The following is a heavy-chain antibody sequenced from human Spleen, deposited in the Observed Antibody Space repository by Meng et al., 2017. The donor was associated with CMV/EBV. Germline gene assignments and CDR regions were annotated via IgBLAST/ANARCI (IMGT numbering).Heavy chain of an antibody. D-gene: IGHD4/OR15-4a*01. J-gene: IGHJ2*01. CDR2: VNHSGTT. V-gene: IGHV4-34*01. CDR1: GGSFSGYF. Sequence: SQTLSLTCAAHGGSFSGYFWSWIRQPPGKGLEWIGEVNHSGTTKYNPSLKRRVTISIDTSKNQFSLKLNSVTAADTAVYYCARVHYDYGGYMTRKNWYLDLWGRGTLVTVSS. CDR3: ARVHYDYGGYMTRKNWYLDL.